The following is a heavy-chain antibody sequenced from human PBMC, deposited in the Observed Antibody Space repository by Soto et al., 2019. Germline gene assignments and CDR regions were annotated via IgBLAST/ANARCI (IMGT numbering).Heavy chain of an antibody. CDR2: IYYSGRT. V-gene: IGHV4-30-4*01. J-gene: IGHJ4*02. D-gene: IGHD6-13*01. Sequence: QVQLQESGPGLVKPSQTLSLTCTVSGGSISSGDFFWSWIRQPPGQGLEWIGYIYYSGRTYYTPSLKRRVTISVDTSKNQFSLELSSVTAAHTAVYYWARAGIPYRGVHYLDYWGQGTLVTVSS. CDR3: ARAGIPYRGVHYLDY. CDR1: GGSISSGDFF.